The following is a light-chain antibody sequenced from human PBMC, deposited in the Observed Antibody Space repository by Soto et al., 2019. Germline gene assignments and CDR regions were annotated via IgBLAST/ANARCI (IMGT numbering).Light chain of an antibody. CDR3: QQYNSYPYT. J-gene: IGKJ2*01. Sequence: DLQMTQSPSTLSASVGDRVTITCRASQIISSWLAWYQQIPGKAPKVLIYKASSLESGVPSRFSGSGSGTEFTLTISSLQPGDFATYYCQQYNSYPYTFGQGTKLEIK. CDR1: QIISSW. V-gene: IGKV1-5*03. CDR2: KAS.